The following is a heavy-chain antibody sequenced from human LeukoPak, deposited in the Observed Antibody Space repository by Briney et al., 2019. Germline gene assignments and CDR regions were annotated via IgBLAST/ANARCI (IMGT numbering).Heavy chain of an antibody. J-gene: IGHJ4*02. CDR2: ISYDGSNK. CDR3: ARDLESSGWMYYFDY. Sequence: GGSLRPSCAASGFTFSNYGMHWVRQAPGKGLEWVAVISYDGSNKYYADSVKGRFTISRDNAKNTLYLQMNSLRAEDAAVYYCARDLESSGWMYYFDYWGQGTLVTVSS. CDR1: GFTFSNYG. V-gene: IGHV3-30*03. D-gene: IGHD6-19*01.